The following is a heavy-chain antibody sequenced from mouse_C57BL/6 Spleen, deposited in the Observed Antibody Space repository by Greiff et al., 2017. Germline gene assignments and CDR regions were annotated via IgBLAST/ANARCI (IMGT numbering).Heavy chain of an antibody. J-gene: IGHJ2*01. CDR1: GYTFTTYP. CDR3: AIHYYGSSGVYFDY. V-gene: IGHV1-47*01. Sequence: VKLVESGAELVKPGASVKMSCKASGYTFTTYPIEWMKQNHGKSLEWIGNFHPYNDDTKYNEKFKGKATLTVDKSSSTVYLEISRLTSDDSAVYYCAIHYYGSSGVYFDYWGQGTTLTVSS. D-gene: IGHD1-1*01. CDR2: FHPYNDDT.